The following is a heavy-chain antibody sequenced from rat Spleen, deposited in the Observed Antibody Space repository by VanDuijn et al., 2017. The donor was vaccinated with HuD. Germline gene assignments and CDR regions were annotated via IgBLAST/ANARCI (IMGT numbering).Heavy chain of an antibody. CDR1: GFTFSDYY. Sequence: EVQLVESDGGLVQPGRSLKLSCAASGFTFSDYYMAWVRQAPTKGLEWVATISYDGSSTYYRDSVKGRFTISRDNAKSTLYLQMDSLRSEDTATYYCARDLPGYKGVMDAWGQGASVTVSS. CDR2: ISYDGSST. V-gene: IGHV5-29*01. CDR3: ARDLPGYKGVMDA. J-gene: IGHJ4*01. D-gene: IGHD1-4*01.